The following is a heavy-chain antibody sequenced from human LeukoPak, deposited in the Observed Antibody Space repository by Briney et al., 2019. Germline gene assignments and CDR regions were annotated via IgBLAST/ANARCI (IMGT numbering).Heavy chain of an antibody. D-gene: IGHD3-22*01. V-gene: IGHV4-61*01. CDR3: ARAHIVGSSGSPNWFDP. J-gene: IGHJ5*02. CDR1: GGSVSSGSYY. CDR2: IYYSGST. Sequence: SETLSLTCTVSGGSVSSGSYYWSWIRQPPGKGLEWIGYIYYSGSTNYNPSLKSRVTISVDTSKNQFSLKLSSVTAADTAVYYCARAHIVGSSGSPNWFDPWGQGTLVTVSS.